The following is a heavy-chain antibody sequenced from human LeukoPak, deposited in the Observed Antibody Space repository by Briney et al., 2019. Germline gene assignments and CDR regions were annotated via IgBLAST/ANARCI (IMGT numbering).Heavy chain of an antibody. V-gene: IGHV3-21*01. CDR3: ARVKGPYYYGMDV. CDR2: ISSSSSYI. J-gene: IGHJ6*02. CDR1: GFTFSSYS. Sequence: GGSLRLSCAASGFTFSSYSMNWVRQAPGKGLEWVSSISSSSSYIYYADSVKGRFTISRDNAKNSLYLQMNSLRAEDTAVYYGARVKGPYYYGMDVWGQGTTVTVSS.